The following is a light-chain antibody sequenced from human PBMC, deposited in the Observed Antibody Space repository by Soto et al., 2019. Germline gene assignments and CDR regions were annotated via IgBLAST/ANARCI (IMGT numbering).Light chain of an antibody. V-gene: IGKV1-39*01. Sequence: DILMTQSPSSLSASVGDRVTITCRTSESISSYLNWYQQKPGEAPKLLIYDSSNLQSGVPSRFSGSGSGTDFTLTISGLQPADFATYYCQQRHSYPRTFGQGTKVEIK. CDR1: ESISSY. CDR3: QQRHSYPRT. CDR2: DSS. J-gene: IGKJ1*01.